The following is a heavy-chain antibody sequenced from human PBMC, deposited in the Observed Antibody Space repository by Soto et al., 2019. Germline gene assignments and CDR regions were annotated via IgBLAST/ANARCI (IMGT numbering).Heavy chain of an antibody. Sequence: SVKVSCKASGGTFSSYAISWVRQAPGQGLEWMGGIIPIFGTANYAQKFQGRVTITADESTSTAYMELSILRSEDTAVYYCARGSLGMITSHPFDYWGQGTLVTVSS. J-gene: IGHJ4*02. CDR1: GGTFSSYA. V-gene: IGHV1-69*13. CDR3: ARGSLGMITSHPFDY. D-gene: IGHD3-16*01. CDR2: IIPIFGTA.